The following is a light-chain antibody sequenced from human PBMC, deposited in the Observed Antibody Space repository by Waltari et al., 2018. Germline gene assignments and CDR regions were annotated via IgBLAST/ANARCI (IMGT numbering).Light chain of an antibody. CDR1: SSHIGAGFD. CDR2: GNN. V-gene: IGLV1-40*01. J-gene: IGLJ2*01. CDR3: QSYDSRLSVVV. Sequence: QSVLTQPPSLSGAPGQRVTMSCTGSSSHIGAGFDVHWYQHLPGTAPKLLIFGNNNRPSGVPDRFSASKSGASASLAITGLQSEDEAVYYCQSYDSRLSVVVFGGGTKLTVL.